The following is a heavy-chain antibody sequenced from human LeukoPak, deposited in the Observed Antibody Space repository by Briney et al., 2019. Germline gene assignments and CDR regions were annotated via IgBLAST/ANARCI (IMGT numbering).Heavy chain of an antibody. CDR2: ISGSGGST. D-gene: IGHD4-17*01. CDR3: AKEPDYGDYFDY. Sequence: GGSLRLSCAASGFTFSIYSMNWVRQAPGKGLEWVSAISGSGGSTYYADSVKGRFTLSRDNSKNTLYLQMSSLRAEDTAVYYCAKEPDYGDYFDYWGQGTLVTVSS. V-gene: IGHV3-23*01. CDR1: GFTFSIYS. J-gene: IGHJ4*02.